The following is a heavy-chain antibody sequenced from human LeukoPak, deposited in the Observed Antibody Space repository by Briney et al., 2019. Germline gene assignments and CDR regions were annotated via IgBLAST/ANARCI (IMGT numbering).Heavy chain of an antibody. V-gene: IGHV3-11*01. CDR1: GFTLSDYY. CDR2: SSSSGSTI. D-gene: IGHD3/OR15-3a*01. Sequence: GGSMRLSCAASGFTLSDYYMSWIRQAPGKGLEWVSYSSSSGSTIYYADSVKGRFAISRDNAKNSLYLQMNSLRAEDTAVYYCARRRDFIDYWGQGTLVTVSS. J-gene: IGHJ4*02. CDR3: ARRRDFIDY.